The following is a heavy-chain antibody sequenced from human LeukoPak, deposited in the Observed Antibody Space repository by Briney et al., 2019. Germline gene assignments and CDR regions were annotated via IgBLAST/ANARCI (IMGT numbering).Heavy chain of an antibody. CDR3: ARGWVPSDITLK. Sequence: HPGRSLRLSCAASGFTFSSYGMHWVRQAPGKGLEWVAVISYDGSNKYYADSVKGRFTISRDNSKNTLYLQMNSLRAEDTAVYYCARGWVPSDITLKWGQGTMVTVSS. D-gene: IGHD3-22*01. J-gene: IGHJ3*01. CDR2: ISYDGSNK. V-gene: IGHV3-30*03. CDR1: GFTFSSYG.